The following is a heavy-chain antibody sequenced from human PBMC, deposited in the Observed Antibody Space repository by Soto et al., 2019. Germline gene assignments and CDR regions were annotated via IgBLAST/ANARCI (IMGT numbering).Heavy chain of an antibody. CDR1: GFTFSSYA. CDR3: AKDIDLYSSGFDNYDY. J-gene: IGHJ4*02. CDR2: ISGSGGST. V-gene: IGHV3-23*01. D-gene: IGHD6-19*01. Sequence: PGGSLRLSCAASGFTFSSYAMSWVRQAPGKGLEWVSAISGSGGSTYYADSVKGRFTISRDNSKNTLYLQMNSLRAEDTAVYYCAKDIDLYSSGFDNYDYWGQGTLVTVSS.